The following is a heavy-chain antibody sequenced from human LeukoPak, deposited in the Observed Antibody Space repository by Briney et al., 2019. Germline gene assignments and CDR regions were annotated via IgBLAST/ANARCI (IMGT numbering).Heavy chain of an antibody. J-gene: IGHJ4*02. CDR3: ATSCRDCTVFDY. Sequence: ASVKVSCKASGYTFTSYYMHWVRQAPGQGLEWMGIINPSGGSTSYAQKFQGRVTMTRDTSTSTVYMELSSLRSEDTAVYYCATSCRDCTVFDYWGQGTLVTVSS. CDR1: GYTFTSYY. D-gene: IGHD2-21*02. CDR2: INPSGGST. V-gene: IGHV1-46*01.